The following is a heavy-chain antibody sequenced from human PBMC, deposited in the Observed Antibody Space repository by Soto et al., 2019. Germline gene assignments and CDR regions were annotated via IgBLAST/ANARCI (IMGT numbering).Heavy chain of an antibody. V-gene: IGHV3-21*01. CDR1: GVTFSTYS. Sequence: PGGSLRLSCAAVGVTFSTYSRNRVLQAPGKGLEWVSSISTSSSYIYYADSVKGRFTISRDNAKNSLSLQMNSLRAEDTAVYYCARVDCSGGSCFSPGDYSHYYMDVWGKGTTVTVSS. D-gene: IGHD2-15*01. J-gene: IGHJ6*03. CDR2: ISTSSSYI. CDR3: ARVDCSGGSCFSPGDYSHYYMDV.